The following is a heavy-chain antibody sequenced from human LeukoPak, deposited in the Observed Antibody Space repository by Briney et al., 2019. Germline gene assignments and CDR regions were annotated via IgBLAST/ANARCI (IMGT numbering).Heavy chain of an antibody. Sequence: SETLSLTCTVSGGSLSSSSYYWGWIRQPPGKGLEWIGSIYYSGSTYYNPSLKSRVTISVDTSKNQFSLKLSSVTAADTAVYYCARRGVVVVPAAMRPFDYWGQGTLVTVSS. V-gene: IGHV4-39*01. CDR1: GGSLSSSSYY. CDR2: IYYSGST. CDR3: ARRGVVVVPAAMRPFDY. J-gene: IGHJ4*02. D-gene: IGHD2-2*01.